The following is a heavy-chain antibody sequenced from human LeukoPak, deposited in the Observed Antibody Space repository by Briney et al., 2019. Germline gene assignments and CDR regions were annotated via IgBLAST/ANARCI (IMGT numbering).Heavy chain of an antibody. CDR1: GFTFSSYE. D-gene: IGHD3-10*01. CDR2: IGSSGSTI. Sequence: GGSLRLSCAASGFTFSSYEMNWVRQAPGKGLEWVSYIGSSGSTIYYADSVKGRFTISRDNAKNSLYLQMNSLRAEDAAVYYCARGSRITQYWGQGTLVTVSS. J-gene: IGHJ4*02. CDR3: ARGSRITQY. V-gene: IGHV3-48*03.